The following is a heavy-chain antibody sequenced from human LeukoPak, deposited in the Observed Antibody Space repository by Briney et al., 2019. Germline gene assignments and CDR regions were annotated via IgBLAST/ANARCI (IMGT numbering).Heavy chain of an antibody. D-gene: IGHD1-14*01. J-gene: IGHJ4*02. CDR1: GFTVSSNY. CDR3: ARYIAHPDRIDY. CDR2: IYNGGGT. V-gene: IGHV3-66*01. Sequence: GGSLRLSCAASGFTVSSNYMTWVRQAPGKGLEWVSLIYNGGGTYYADSVKGRFTISRDNSKNTLYLQMSSLRPEDTAVYYCARYIAHPDRIDYWGQGTLVTVSS.